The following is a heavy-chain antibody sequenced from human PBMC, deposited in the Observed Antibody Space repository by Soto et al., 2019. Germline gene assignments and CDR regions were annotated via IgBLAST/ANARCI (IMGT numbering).Heavy chain of an antibody. V-gene: IGHV4-59*01. Sequence: SETLSLTCTVSVGSISSYYWSWIRQPPGKGLEWIGYIYYSGSTNYNPSLKSRVTISVDTSKNQFSLKLSSVTAADTAVYYCASDMTGIIAYWGQGILVTVSS. CDR1: VGSISSYY. D-gene: IGHD3-16*01. CDR3: ASDMTGIIAY. J-gene: IGHJ4*02. CDR2: IYYSGST.